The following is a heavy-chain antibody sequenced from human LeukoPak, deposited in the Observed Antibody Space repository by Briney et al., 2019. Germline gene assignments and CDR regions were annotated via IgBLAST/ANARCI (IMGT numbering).Heavy chain of an antibody. Sequence: SETLSLTCAVYGGSFSGYYWSWIRQPPGKGLEWIGEINHSGSTNYNPSLKSRVTISVDTSKNQFSLKLSSVTAADTAVYYCARKVRYYYDSSGYANWFDPWGQGTLVTVSS. D-gene: IGHD3-22*01. CDR1: GGSFSGYY. J-gene: IGHJ5*02. CDR2: INHSGST. V-gene: IGHV4-34*01. CDR3: ARKVRYYYDSSGYANWFDP.